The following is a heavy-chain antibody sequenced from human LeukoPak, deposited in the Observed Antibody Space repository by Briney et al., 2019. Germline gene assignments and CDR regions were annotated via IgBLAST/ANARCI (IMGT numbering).Heavy chain of an antibody. D-gene: IGHD1-26*01. V-gene: IGHV1-69*01. J-gene: IGHJ4*02. Sequence: ASVKVSCKASGGTFSSYAISWVRQAPGQGLEWMGGIIPIFGTANYAQKFQGRVTITADESTSTAYMELSSLRSEDTAVYYCARGALSGSYLRLDYWGQGTLVTVSS. CDR3: ARGALSGSYLRLDY. CDR1: GGTFSSYA. CDR2: IIPIFGTA.